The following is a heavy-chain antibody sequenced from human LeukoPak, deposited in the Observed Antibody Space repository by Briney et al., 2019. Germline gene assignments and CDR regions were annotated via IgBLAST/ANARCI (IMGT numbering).Heavy chain of an antibody. V-gene: IGHV4-4*07. CDR1: GGSLTSYY. D-gene: IGHD3-22*01. J-gene: IGHJ1*01. CDR2: VYSSGRA. CDR3: ARDLGYDSSGDYYAYFQL. Sequence: SETLSLTCSVSGGSLTSYYWSWIRQPAGKGLEWIGRVYSSGRANYNPSLKSRVTMSVDTSKNQFSLKLRSVTAADTAVYYCARDLGYDSSGDYYAYFQLWGQGTRLTVSS.